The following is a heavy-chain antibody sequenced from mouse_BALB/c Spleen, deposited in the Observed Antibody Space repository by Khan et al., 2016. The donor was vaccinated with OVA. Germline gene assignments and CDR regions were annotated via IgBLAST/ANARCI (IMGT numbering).Heavy chain of an antibody. CDR3: ARGNWQSYYFDY. Sequence: EVQLQQSGPELVKPGTSVKMSCKASGYRITSYLIHWVKQKPGQGLEWIGYINPYNGATEYNEKFKGKATLTSDKSSNTAYMELSSLTSEDSAVYYCARGNWQSYYFDYWGQGTTLTVSP. CDR1: GYRITSYL. J-gene: IGHJ2*01. D-gene: IGHD4-1*01. V-gene: IGHV1S136*01. CDR2: INPYNGAT.